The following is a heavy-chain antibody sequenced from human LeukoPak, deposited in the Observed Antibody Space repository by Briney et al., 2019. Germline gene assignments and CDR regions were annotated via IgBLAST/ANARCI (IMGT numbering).Heavy chain of an antibody. CDR3: ARMAGTDDYYDSSYPSDY. Sequence: GGSLRLSCAASGFTFSSYSMNWVRQAPGKGLEWVSSISSSSSYIYYADSVEGRFTISRDNAKNSLYLQVNSLRAEDTAVYYCARMAGTDDYYDSSYPSDYWGQGTLVTVSS. V-gene: IGHV3-21*01. D-gene: IGHD3-22*01. J-gene: IGHJ4*02. CDR2: ISSSSSYI. CDR1: GFTFSSYS.